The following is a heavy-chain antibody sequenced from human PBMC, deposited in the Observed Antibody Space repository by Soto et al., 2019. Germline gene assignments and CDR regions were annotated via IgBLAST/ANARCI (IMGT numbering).Heavy chain of an antibody. J-gene: IGHJ6*03. CDR1: GFTFSDYY. Sequence: GESLKISCAASGFTFSDYYMSWIRQAPGKGLEWVSYISSSGSTIYYADSVKGRFTISRDNAKNSLYLQMNSLRAEDTAVYYCARSVEGGYCSGGSCYPINYMDVWGKGTTVTVSS. CDR3: ARSVEGGYCSGGSCYPINYMDV. V-gene: IGHV3-11*01. CDR2: ISSSGSTI. D-gene: IGHD2-15*01.